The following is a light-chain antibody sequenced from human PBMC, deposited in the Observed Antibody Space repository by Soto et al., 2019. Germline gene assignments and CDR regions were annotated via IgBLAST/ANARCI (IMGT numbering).Light chain of an antibody. CDR3: CSLTTSRTYV. CDR1: SIDIGHYDY. CDR2: HVT. V-gene: IGLV2-14*03. J-gene: IGLJ1*01. Sequence: QSVLTQPASVSGSPGQSITISCTGASIDIGHYDYVSWYQQHPGKAPKLIIYHVTYRPSGVSNRYSGSKSGNSASLTISGLQADDEADYYCCSLTTSRTYVFGSGTKVTVL.